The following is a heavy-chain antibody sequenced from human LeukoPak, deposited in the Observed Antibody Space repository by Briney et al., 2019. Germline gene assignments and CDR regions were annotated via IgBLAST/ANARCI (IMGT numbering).Heavy chain of an antibody. V-gene: IGHV3-23*01. CDR1: GFTFSSYA. CDR2: IGGSGDST. CDR3: AKDPLEQLSTIYFPN. Sequence: PGGSLRLSCAASGFTFSSYAMSWVRQAPGKGLEWVSAIGGSGDSTYYADSVKGRFTISRDNSQNTLYLQMNSLRAEDTAVYYCAKDPLEQLSTIYFPNWGQGTLVTVSS. J-gene: IGHJ1*01. D-gene: IGHD6-6*01.